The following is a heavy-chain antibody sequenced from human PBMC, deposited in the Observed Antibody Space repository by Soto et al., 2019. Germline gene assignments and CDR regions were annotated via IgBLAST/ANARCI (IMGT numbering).Heavy chain of an antibody. CDR2: ISSSSSTI. CDR3: AREDYGSGSYYGNNYYYYGMDV. V-gene: IGHV3-48*02. D-gene: IGHD3-10*01. Sequence: GGSLRLSCAASGFTFSSYSMNWVRQAPGKGLEWVSYISSSSSTIYYADSVKGRFTISRDNAKNSLYLQMNSLRDEDTAVYYCAREDYGSGSYYGNNYYYYGMDVWGQGTTVTVSS. CDR1: GFTFSSYS. J-gene: IGHJ6*02.